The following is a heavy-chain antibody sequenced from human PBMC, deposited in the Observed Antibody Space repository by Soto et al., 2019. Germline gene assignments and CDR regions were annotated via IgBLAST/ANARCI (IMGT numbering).Heavy chain of an antibody. J-gene: IGHJ6*02. CDR2: INPKRGGT. CDR3: ARGDSTDCSNGVCSFFYNHDMDV. CDR1: GYSFTDYH. Sequence: GASVKVSCKASGYSFTDYHIHWVRQAPGQALEWLGRINPKRGGTSTAQKFQGWVTMTTDTSISTASMELTRLTSDDTAIYYCARGDSTDCSNGVCSFFYNHDMDVWGQGTTVTVSS. V-gene: IGHV1-2*04. D-gene: IGHD2-8*01.